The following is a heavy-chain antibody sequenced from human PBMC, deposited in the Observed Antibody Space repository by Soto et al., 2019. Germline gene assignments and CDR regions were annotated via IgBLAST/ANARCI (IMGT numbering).Heavy chain of an antibody. CDR3: AKYRSDILTGYHRGNWFDP. J-gene: IGHJ5*02. Sequence: EVQLLESGGGLVQPGGSLRLSCAASGFTFSSYAMSWVRQAPGKGLEWVSAISGSGGSTYYADSVKGRFTISRDNSKNTLYLQMNSLRAEDMAVYYCAKYRSDILTGYHRGNWFDPWGQGTLVTVSS. V-gene: IGHV3-23*01. D-gene: IGHD3-9*01. CDR1: GFTFSSYA. CDR2: ISGSGGST.